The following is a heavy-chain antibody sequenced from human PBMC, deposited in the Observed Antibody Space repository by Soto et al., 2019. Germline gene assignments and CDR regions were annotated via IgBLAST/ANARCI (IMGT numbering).Heavy chain of an antibody. CDR3: AREGPRAYYYYGMDV. CDR2: ISGYNGKT. J-gene: IGHJ6*02. V-gene: IGHV1-18*01. Sequence: QVQLVQSGAEVKKPGASVKVSCKSSGYTFSMSGISWVRQAPGQGLEWMGWISGYNGKTNYEQKFQDRVTMTTYTSTNMAYMELRSLRSDDTAVYYCAREGPRAYYYYGMDVWGQGTTVTVSS. CDR1: GYTFSMSG.